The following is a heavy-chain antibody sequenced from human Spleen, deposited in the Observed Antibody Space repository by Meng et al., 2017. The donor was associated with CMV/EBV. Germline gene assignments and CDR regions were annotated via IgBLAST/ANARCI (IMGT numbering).Heavy chain of an antibody. CDR1: GGSFSGYY. CDR3: ARSYRYTGYFDY. D-gene: IGHD5-18*01. Sequence: GSLRLSCAVYGGSFSGYYWSWIRQPPGKGLEWIGEINHSGSTNYNPSLKSRVTISVDTSKNQFSLNLNSVTAADTAVYYCARSYRYTGYFDYWGQGMLVTVSS. J-gene: IGHJ4*02. V-gene: IGHV4-34*01. CDR2: INHSGST.